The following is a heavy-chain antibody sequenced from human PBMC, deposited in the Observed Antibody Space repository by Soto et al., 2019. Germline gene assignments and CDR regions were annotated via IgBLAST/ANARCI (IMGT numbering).Heavy chain of an antibody. Sequence: PGGSLRLSCAASGFMFSFYDMHWVRQVTGKGLEWVSAIGSAGDTYYPGSVKGRFTISRENAKNALYLQMDSLRAGDTAVYYCGRAPARLYKGMDVWVRGTTATVSS. J-gene: IGHJ6*02. CDR2: IGSAGDT. CDR1: GFMFSFYD. D-gene: IGHD1-20*01. V-gene: IGHV3-13*01. CDR3: GRAPARLYKGMDV.